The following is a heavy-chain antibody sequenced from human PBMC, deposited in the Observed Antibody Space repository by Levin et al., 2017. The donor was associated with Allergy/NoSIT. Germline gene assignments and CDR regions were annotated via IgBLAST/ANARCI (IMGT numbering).Heavy chain of an antibody. V-gene: IGHV3-72*01. D-gene: IGHD3-22*01. CDR2: TRNKANSYTT. CDR1: GFTFSDHY. Sequence: GGSLRLSCAASGFTFSDHYMDWVRQAPGKGLEWVGRTRNKANSYTTEYAASVKGRFTISRDDSKNSLYLQMNSLKTEDTAVYYCAAHAYDSSGYYYGRRIPPGYWGQGTLVTVSS. CDR3: AAHAYDSSGYYYGRRIPPGY. J-gene: IGHJ4*02.